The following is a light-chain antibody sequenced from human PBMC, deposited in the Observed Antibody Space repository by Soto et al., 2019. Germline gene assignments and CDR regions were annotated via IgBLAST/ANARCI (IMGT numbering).Light chain of an antibody. CDR2: EVS. V-gene: IGLV2-14*01. J-gene: IGLJ3*02. CDR3: SSYTSNSTSFHWV. Sequence: QSVLTQPASVSGSPGQSMTISCTGTSSDVGGYNYVSWYQQHPGKAPKLMIYEVSNRPSGVSNRFSGSKSGNTASLTISGLQPEDEADYYCSSYTSNSTSFHWVFGGGTKLTVL. CDR1: SSDVGGYNY.